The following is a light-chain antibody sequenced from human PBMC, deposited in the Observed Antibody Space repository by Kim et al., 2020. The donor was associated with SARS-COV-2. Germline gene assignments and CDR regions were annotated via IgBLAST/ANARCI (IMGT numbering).Light chain of an antibody. CDR1: HGISSY. J-gene: IGKJ2*01. CDR2: AAS. Sequence: SASAGDRVTIPCRASHGISSYLAWYQQKPGTAPKLLIYAASTLQSGVPSRFSGSGSGTDFTLTISCLQSEDFATYYCQQYYSYPYTFGQGTKLEI. CDR3: QQYYSYPYT. V-gene: IGKV1-8*01.